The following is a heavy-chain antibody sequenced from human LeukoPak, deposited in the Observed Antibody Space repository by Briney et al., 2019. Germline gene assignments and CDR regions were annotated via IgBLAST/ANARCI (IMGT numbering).Heavy chain of an antibody. CDR1: VFTFSSYS. V-gene: IGHV3-21*01. D-gene: IGHD2-15*01. Sequence: GGSLRLSCAASVFTFSSYSMNWVRQAPGKGLEWVSSISSSSSYIYYADSVKGRFTISRDNANNSLYLQMNSLRAEDTAVYYCARDGTPYYGMDVWGQGTTVTVSS. CDR3: ARDGTPYYGMDV. CDR2: ISSSSSYI. J-gene: IGHJ6*02.